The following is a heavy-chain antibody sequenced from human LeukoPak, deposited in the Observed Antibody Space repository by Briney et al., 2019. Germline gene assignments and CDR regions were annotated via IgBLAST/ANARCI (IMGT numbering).Heavy chain of an antibody. CDR2: ISAYNGST. CDR3: ARTILRFLEWLLPNDAFDI. D-gene: IGHD3-3*01. J-gene: IGHJ3*02. CDR1: GYTFTGYY. V-gene: IGHV1-18*04. Sequence: ASVKVSCKASGYTFTGYYMHWVRQAPGQGLEWMGWISAYNGSTNYAQKLQGRVTMTTDTSTSTAYMELRSLRSDDTAVYYCARTILRFLEWLLPNDAFDIWGQGTMVTVSS.